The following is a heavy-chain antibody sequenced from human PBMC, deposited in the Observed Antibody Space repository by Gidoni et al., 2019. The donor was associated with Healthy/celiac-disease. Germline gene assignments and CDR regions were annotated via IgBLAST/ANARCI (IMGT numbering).Heavy chain of an antibody. D-gene: IGHD6-19*01. Sequence: QVQLVQSGAAVKKPGASVKVSCKAAGYTFTSYAMPWVRQAHGQRLEWLGWINAGNGNTKYSQKFQGRVTITRDTSASTAQMEMRRLRSEDKAGYYCARDEGRIAVVGTSRYFQNWGQGTLVTVSS. CDR1: GYTFTSYA. CDR2: INAGNGNT. J-gene: IGHJ1*01. V-gene: IGHV1-3*01. CDR3: ARDEGRIAVVGTSRYFQN.